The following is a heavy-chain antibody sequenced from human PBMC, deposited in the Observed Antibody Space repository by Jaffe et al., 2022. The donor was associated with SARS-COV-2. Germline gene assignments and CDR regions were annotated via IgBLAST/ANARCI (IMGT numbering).Heavy chain of an antibody. CDR2: IYYSGST. J-gene: IGHJ6*02. V-gene: IGHV4-39*01. CDR1: GGSISSSSYY. CDR3: ARHQRRKGDYYYYYGMDV. D-gene: IGHD1-26*01. Sequence: QLQLQESGPGLVKPSETLSLTCTVSGGSISSSSYYWGWIRQPPGKGLEWIGSIYYSGSTYYNPSLKSRVTISVDTSKNQFSLKLSSVTAADTAVYYCARHQRRKGDYYYYYGMDVWGQGTTVTVSS.